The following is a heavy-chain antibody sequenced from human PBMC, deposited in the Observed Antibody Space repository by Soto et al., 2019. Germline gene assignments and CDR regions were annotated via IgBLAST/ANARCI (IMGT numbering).Heavy chain of an antibody. J-gene: IGHJ4*02. CDR3: AKDRHYDFWSGYLDY. V-gene: IGHV3-9*01. Sequence: VQLVESGGGLVQPGRSLRLSCAASGFTFDDYAMHWVRQAPGKGLEWVSGISWNSGSIGYADSVKGRFTISRDNAKNSLYLQMNSLRAEDTALYYCAKDRHYDFWSGYLDYWGQGTLVTVSS. CDR2: ISWNSGSI. CDR1: GFTFDDYA. D-gene: IGHD3-3*01.